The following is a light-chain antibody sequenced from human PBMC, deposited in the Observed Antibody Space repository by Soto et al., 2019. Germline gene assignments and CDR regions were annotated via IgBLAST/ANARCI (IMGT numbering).Light chain of an antibody. V-gene: IGKV3-15*01. J-gene: IGKJ1*01. CDR1: QSASNN. Sequence: ILMTQSPATLSVSPGERATLSCRASQSASNNLAWYQQKPGQAPRLLIYDASTRATGIPARFSGSGSGTEFTLTISGLQSEDFAVYHCQQYNYWPPWTFGQGTKVEIK. CDR2: DAS. CDR3: QQYNYWPPWT.